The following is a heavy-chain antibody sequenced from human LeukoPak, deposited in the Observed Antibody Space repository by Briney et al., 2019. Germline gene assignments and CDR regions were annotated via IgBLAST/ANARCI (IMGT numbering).Heavy chain of an antibody. D-gene: IGHD3-10*01. Sequence: ASVEVSCKASGGTFSSCAISWVRQAPGQGVEWMGGIIPIFGTANYAQKLQGRVTITADESTSTAYMELSSLRSEDTAVYYCASNSKLGGEGHTHRWSYYYYYMDVWGKGTTVTISS. CDR2: IIPIFGTA. V-gene: IGHV1-69*01. J-gene: IGHJ6*03. CDR3: ASNSKLGGEGHTHRWSYYYYYMDV. CDR1: GGTFSSCA.